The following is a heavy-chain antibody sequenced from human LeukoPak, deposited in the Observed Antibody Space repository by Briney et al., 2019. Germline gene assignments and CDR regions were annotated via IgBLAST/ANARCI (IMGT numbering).Heavy chain of an antibody. D-gene: IGHD4-17*01. CDR2: IYYSRNT. CDR1: GGSISSSSYY. CDR3: ARGLPKHDYGDYGGTWFDP. Sequence: SETLSLTCTVSGGSISSSSYYWGWIRQPPGKGLEWIGVIYYSRNTYYTPSLKSRVTMSIDTSKNQFSLRLSSVTAADTALYYCARGLPKHDYGDYGGTWFDPWGQGTLVTVSS. J-gene: IGHJ5*02. V-gene: IGHV4-39*07.